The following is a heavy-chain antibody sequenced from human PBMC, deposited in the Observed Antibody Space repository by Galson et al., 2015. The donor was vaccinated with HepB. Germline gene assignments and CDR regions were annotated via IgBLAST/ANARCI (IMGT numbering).Heavy chain of an antibody. J-gene: IGHJ6*02. V-gene: IGHV3-48*01. CDR2: ISSSSSTI. Sequence: SLRLSCAASGFTFSSYSMNWVRQAPGKGLEWVSYISSSSSTIYYADSVKGRFTISRDNAKNSLYLQMNSLRAEDTAVYYCARSSDLWGSGYRYYGMDVWGQGTTVTVSS. D-gene: IGHD3-3*01. CDR1: GFTFSSYS. CDR3: ARSSDLWGSGYRYYGMDV.